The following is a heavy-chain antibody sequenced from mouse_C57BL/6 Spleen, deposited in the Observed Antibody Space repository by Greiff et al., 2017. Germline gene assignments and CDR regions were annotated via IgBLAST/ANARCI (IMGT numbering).Heavy chain of an antibody. CDR1: GFNIKDYY. D-gene: IGHD2-2*01. J-gene: IGHJ1*03. CDR2: IDPEDGVT. CDR3: ARWGYNSGYFGV. V-gene: IGHV14-2*01. Sequence: EVQLQQSGAELVKPGASVKLSCTASGFNIKDYYMHWVKQRTEQGLEWIGRIDPEDGVTKYAPKFQGKATITADTSSNTAYLQLSSLTSEDTAVYYCARWGYNSGYFGVWGTGTTVTVSS.